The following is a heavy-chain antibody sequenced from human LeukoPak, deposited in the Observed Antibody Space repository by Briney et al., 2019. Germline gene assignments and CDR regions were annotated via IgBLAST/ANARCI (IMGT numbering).Heavy chain of an antibody. J-gene: IGHJ4*02. CDR2: IKQDGSEK. V-gene: IGHV3-7*01. CDR3: ARDLDPLAARPSDY. Sequence: GGSLRLSCAASGFTFSSYWMSWVRQAPGKGLEWVANIKQDGSEKYYVDSVKGRFTISRDNAKNSLYLQMNSLRVEDTAVYYCARDLDPLAARPSDYWGQGTLVTVSS. D-gene: IGHD6-6*01. CDR1: GFTFSSYW.